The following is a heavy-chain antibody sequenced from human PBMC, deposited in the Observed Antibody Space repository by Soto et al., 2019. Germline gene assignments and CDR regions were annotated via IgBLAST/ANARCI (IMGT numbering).Heavy chain of an antibody. CDR2: IYYSGST. CDR3: ARQGMEDYYYYYYMDV. Sequence: SETLSLTCAVYVGSFNGYYWSWIRQHPGKGLEWIGYIYYSGSTYYNPSLKSRVTISVDTSKNQFSLKLSSVTAADTAVYYCARQGMEDYYYYYYMDVWGKGTTVTVSS. CDR1: VGSFNGYY. D-gene: IGHD3-3*01. V-gene: IGHV4-59*08. J-gene: IGHJ6*03.